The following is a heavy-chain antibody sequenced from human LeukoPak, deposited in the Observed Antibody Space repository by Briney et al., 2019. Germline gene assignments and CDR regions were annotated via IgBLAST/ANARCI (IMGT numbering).Heavy chain of an antibody. V-gene: IGHV3-23*01. CDR3: AKASGYYYDSSGYYLGAFDI. J-gene: IGHJ3*02. Sequence: PGGSLRLSCAASGSTFSNYGMNWVRQAPGKGLEWVSTISGRSDSTYYADSVKGRFTISRDNSKDTLYLQLNYLRAEDTAVYYCAKASGYYYDSSGYYLGAFDIWGPGTMTVSS. CDR1: GSTFSNYG. D-gene: IGHD3-22*01. CDR2: ISGRSDST.